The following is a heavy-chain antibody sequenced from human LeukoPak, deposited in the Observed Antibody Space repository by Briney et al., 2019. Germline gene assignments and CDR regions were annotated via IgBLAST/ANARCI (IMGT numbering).Heavy chain of an antibody. J-gene: IGHJ4*02. V-gene: IGHV3-30*18. CDR1: GFTFSSYG. D-gene: IGHD2-21*02. CDR2: ISYDGSNK. Sequence: GGSLRLSCAASGFTFSSYGMPWVRQAPGKGLEWVAVISYDGSNKYYADSVKGRFTISRDNSKNTLYLQMNSLRAEDTAVYYCAKDGVVVTAISPHYYFDYWGQGTLVTVSS. CDR3: AKDGVVVTAISPHYYFDY.